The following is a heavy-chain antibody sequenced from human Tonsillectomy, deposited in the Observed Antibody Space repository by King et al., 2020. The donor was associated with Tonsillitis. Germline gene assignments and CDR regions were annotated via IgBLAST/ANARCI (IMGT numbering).Heavy chain of an antibody. CDR1: GYSFTSYW. CDR3: ARLVGSGWTYYYYMDV. V-gene: IGHV5-51*01. D-gene: IGHD6-19*01. CDR2: IYPGDSDT. Sequence: VQLVESGAEVKKPGESLKISCKGSGYSFTSYWIGWVRQMPGKGLEWMGIIYPGDSDTRYSPSFQVQVTISADKSISTAYLPWSSLKASDSAMYYCARLVGSGWTYYYYMDVWGKGTTVTVSS. J-gene: IGHJ6*03.